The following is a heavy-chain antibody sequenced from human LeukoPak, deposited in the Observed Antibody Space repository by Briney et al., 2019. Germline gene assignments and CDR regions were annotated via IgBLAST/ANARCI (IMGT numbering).Heavy chain of an antibody. V-gene: IGHV4-59*11. D-gene: IGHD1-7*01. CDR2: IYYSGST. J-gene: IGHJ4*02. CDR1: GGSISSHY. CDR3: ARVYVAGTTSIFDY. Sequence: PSETLPLTCTVSGGSISSHYWSWIRQPPGKGLEWIGYIYYSGSTNYNPSLKSRVTISVDTSKNQFSLKLSSVTAADTAVYYCARVYVAGTTSIFDYWGQGTLVTVSS.